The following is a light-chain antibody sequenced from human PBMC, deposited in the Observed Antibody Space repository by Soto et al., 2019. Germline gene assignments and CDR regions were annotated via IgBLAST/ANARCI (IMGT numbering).Light chain of an antibody. J-gene: IGLJ2*01. CDR2: DVS. Sequence: QSSLTQRACVSGSPGQSITISCTGTSSDIGGYNYVSWYQQHPGKAPKLIIYDVSNRPSGVSNRFSGSKSGNTASLTISGLQAEDEADFYCSSYAGSSTPVVFGGGTKLTVL. V-gene: IGLV2-14*01. CDR3: SSYAGSSTPVV. CDR1: SSDIGGYNY.